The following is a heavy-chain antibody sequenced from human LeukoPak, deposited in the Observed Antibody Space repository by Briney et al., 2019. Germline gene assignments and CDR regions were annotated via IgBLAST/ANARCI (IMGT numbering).Heavy chain of an antibody. CDR1: GFTFSDYY. Sequence: GGSLRLSCAASGFTFSDYYMSWIRQAPGKGLEWVSYISSRGSTIYYADSVKGRFTISRDNAKNSLYLQMNSLRAEDTAVYYCARDLTIFGVAADYWGQGTLVTVST. J-gene: IGHJ4*02. D-gene: IGHD3-3*01. CDR3: ARDLTIFGVAADY. V-gene: IGHV3-11*04. CDR2: ISSRGSTI.